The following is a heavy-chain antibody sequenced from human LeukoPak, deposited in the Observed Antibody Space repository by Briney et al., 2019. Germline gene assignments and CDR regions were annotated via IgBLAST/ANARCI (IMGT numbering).Heavy chain of an antibody. Sequence: ASVKVSCKASGYTFTDYYMHWVRQAPGQGLEWMGWINSNSGGTNYARKFQGRVTMTRDTSISTAYMEVNRLRSDDTAVYYCARGKSSSWYVYWGQGTLVTVSS. CDR1: GYTFTDYY. J-gene: IGHJ4*02. CDR2: INSNSGGT. V-gene: IGHV1-2*02. D-gene: IGHD6-13*01. CDR3: ARGKSSSWYVY.